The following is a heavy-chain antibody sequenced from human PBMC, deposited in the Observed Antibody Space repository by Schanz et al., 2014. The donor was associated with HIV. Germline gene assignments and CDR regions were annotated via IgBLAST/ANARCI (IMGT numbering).Heavy chain of an antibody. Sequence: QVQLVQSGAEVKKPGASVKVSCKASGYTFTSYDINWVRQATGQGLEWMGWMNPNSGNTGYAQKFQGRVTMTRNTPTPTPTNPPNAQKYHARVTMTRNTAISTAYMELSSLRSEDTAVYYCARGRALLWFGGLGYYYYGMDVWGQGTTVTVSS. V-gene: IGHV1-8*01. CDR2: MNPNSGNT. J-gene: IGHJ6*02. CDR3: NTAISTAYMELSSLRSEDTAVYYCARGRALLWFGGLGYYYYGMDV. CDR1: GYTFTSYD. D-gene: IGHD2-2*01.